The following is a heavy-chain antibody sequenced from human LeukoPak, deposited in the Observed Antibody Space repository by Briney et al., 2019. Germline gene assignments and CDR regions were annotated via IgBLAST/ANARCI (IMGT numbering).Heavy chain of an antibody. Sequence: PGGSLRLSCAVSGLTFSSYSMNWVRQAPGKGLEWVSYITPSSSSIYYADSVRGRFTISRDNAKNSLYLEMSSLRDEDTAVYYCSRLRPGNYFDYWGQGTLVIVSS. CDR2: ITPSSSSI. J-gene: IGHJ4*02. CDR3: SRLRPGNYFDY. D-gene: IGHD4-17*01. CDR1: GLTFSSYS. V-gene: IGHV3-48*02.